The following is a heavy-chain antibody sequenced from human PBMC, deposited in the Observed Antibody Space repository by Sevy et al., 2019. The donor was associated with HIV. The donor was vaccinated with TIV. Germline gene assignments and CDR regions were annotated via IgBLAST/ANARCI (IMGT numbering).Heavy chain of an antibody. V-gene: IGHV4-59*01. CDR2: IYFTGNT. D-gene: IGHD1-1*01. Sequence: SETLPLTCSVSGGSISSYFWTWVRQSPGKGLEWIGNIYFTGNTDYSPSLKSRVSLSLDTSKSQFSLTLNSVTAADTAVYYCARDSTTRPRVLDYWGQGTLVTVSS. J-gene: IGHJ4*02. CDR3: ARDSTTRPRVLDY. CDR1: GGSISSYF.